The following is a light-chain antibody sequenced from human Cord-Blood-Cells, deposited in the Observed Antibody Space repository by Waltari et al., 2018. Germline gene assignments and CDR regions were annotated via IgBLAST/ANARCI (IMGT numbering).Light chain of an antibody. Sequence: QSALTQPRSVSGSPGQSVTISCTGTSSDVGGYNYVSWYQQHPGKAPKLMIYEVSKRPSGVPDRFSGSKSGNTASLPISGLQAEDEADYYCCSYAGSYTWVFGGGTKLTVL. J-gene: IGLJ3*02. V-gene: IGLV2-11*01. CDR2: EVS. CDR1: SSDVGGYNY. CDR3: CSYAGSYTWV.